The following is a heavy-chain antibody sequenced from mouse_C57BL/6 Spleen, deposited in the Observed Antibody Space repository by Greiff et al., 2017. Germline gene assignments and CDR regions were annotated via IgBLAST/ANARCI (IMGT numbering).Heavy chain of an antibody. V-gene: IGHV1-55*01. CDR2: IYPGSGST. J-gene: IGHJ1*03. CDR3: AREDYWYFDV. Sequence: QVQLQQPGAELVKPGASVKMSCKASGYTFTSYWITWVKQRPGQGLEWIGDIYPGSGSTNYNEKFKSKATLTVDTSSSTAYMQLSSLTSEDTAVYYCAREDYWYFDVWGTGTTVTVSS. CDR1: GYTFTSYW.